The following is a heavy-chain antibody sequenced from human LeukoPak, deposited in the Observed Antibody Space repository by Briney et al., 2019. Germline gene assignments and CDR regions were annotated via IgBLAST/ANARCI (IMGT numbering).Heavy chain of an antibody. CDR3: ARAPYSSGGSTNYYYYYYMDV. V-gene: IGHV1-69*13. J-gene: IGHJ6*03. CDR1: GGTFSSYV. Sequence: GASVKVSCKASGGTFSSYVINWVRQAPGQGLEWMGGILPFFGTAHYAQKFQGRVTITADESTSTAYVELSSLRSEDTAVYYCARAPYSSGGSTNYYYYYYMDVWGKGTTVTVSS. CDR2: ILPFFGTA. D-gene: IGHD6-19*01.